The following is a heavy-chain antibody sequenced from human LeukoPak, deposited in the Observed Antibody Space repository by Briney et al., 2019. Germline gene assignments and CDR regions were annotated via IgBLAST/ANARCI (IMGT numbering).Heavy chain of an antibody. Sequence: SETLSLTCTVSGGSISSYYWSWIRQPPGKGLEWIGNIYYSGSTNYNPSLKSRVAISIDTSKNQFSLKVSSVTAADTAVYYCARAHSSGWPHMFDPWGQGTLVTVPS. CDR3: ARAHSSGWPHMFDP. CDR2: IYYSGST. V-gene: IGHV4-59*01. J-gene: IGHJ5*02. CDR1: GGSISSYY. D-gene: IGHD6-19*01.